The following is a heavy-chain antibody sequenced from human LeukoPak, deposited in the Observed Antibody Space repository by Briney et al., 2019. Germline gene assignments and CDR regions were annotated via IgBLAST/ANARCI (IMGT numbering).Heavy chain of an antibody. CDR2: IIPILGIA. CDR1: GGTFSSYA. J-gene: IGHJ6*03. D-gene: IGHD1-26*01. CDR3: ARDRGIVGTAGYYYMDV. Sequence: ASVKVSCKASGGTFSSYAISWVRQAPGQGLEWMGRIIPILGIANYAQKFQGRVTITADKSTSTAYMELSSLRSEDTAVYYCARDRGIVGTAGYYYMDVWGKGTTVTVSS. V-gene: IGHV1-69*04.